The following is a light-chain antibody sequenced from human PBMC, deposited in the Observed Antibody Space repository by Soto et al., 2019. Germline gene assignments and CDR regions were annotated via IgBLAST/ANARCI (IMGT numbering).Light chain of an antibody. CDR3: QKYNSAPRT. CDR2: AAS. CDR1: QCISNY. J-gene: IGKJ4*01. Sequence: DIQMTQSPSSLSASVGDRVTITCRASQCISNYLAWYQQKPGKVPKLLIYAASTLQSGGPSRFSGSGSGTDFTLTISSLQPEDVATYYCQKYNSAPRTFGGGTKVEIK. V-gene: IGKV1-27*01.